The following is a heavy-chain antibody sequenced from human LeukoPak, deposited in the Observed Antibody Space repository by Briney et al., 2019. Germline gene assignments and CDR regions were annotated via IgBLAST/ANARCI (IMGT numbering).Heavy chain of an antibody. V-gene: IGHV3-23*01. CDR2: ISDSGSSR. CDR3: AKPSYYDSSAYAFDI. Sequence: GGSLRLSCAASRFTFSTYAMSWVRQAPGKGLEWVSSISDSGSSRYYADSVKGRFTISRDNSKNTLYLQMNSLRAEDTAIYYCAKPSYYDSSAYAFDIWGQGTMVTVSS. D-gene: IGHD3-22*01. CDR1: RFTFSTYA. J-gene: IGHJ3*02.